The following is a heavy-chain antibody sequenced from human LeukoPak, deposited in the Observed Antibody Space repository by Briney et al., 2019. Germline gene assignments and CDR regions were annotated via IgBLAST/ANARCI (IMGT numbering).Heavy chain of an antibody. CDR3: ARAMDY. J-gene: IGHJ4*02. CDR2: IKQDGSEK. Sequence: GGSLRLSSAGSVFTFSNFWMNWVPQAPGKGLEWVANIKQDGSEKYYVGSVKGRFTISRDNAKNSLYLQMNSLRVEDTAVYYCARAMDYWGQGTLVTVSS. V-gene: IGHV3-7*03. CDR1: VFTFSNFW.